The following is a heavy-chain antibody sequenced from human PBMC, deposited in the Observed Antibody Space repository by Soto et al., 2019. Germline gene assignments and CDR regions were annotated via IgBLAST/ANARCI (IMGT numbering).Heavy chain of an antibody. D-gene: IGHD3-22*01. CDR2: INHSGST. V-gene: IGHV4-34*01. CDR3: ARGSGYYYSDLGY. CDR1: GGSFSCYY. Sequence: SETLSLTCAVYGGSFSCYYWSWIRQPPGKGLEWIGEINHSGSTNYNPSLKSRVTISVDTSKNQFSLKLSSVTAADTAVYYCARGSGYYYSDLGYWGQGTLVTVSS. J-gene: IGHJ4*02.